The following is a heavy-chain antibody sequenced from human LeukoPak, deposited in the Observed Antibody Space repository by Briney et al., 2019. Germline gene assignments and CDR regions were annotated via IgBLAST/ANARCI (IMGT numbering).Heavy chain of an antibody. J-gene: IGHJ4*02. Sequence: SETLSLTCFVSGGSITSAGYYWSWIRQPPGKGLEWIGSIYHSERTSYNPSLKSRVTISIDKSNNHFSLNLTSVTAADTAFYYCAREVENPYQQMRLFDHWGQGALVTVSS. D-gene: IGHD6-13*01. CDR1: GGSITSAGYY. V-gene: IGHV4-30-2*01. CDR3: AREVENPYQQMRLFDH. CDR2: IYHSERT.